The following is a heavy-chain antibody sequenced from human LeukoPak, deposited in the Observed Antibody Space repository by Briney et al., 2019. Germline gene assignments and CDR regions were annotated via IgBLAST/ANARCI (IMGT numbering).Heavy chain of an antibody. V-gene: IGHV3-23*01. D-gene: IGHD6-6*01. CDR3: AKVSGLIAARHYFDY. CDR2: ISGNGGGT. Sequence: GGSLRLSCVASGFTFSSYAMSWVRQAPGKGLEWVSGISGNGGGTYYADSEKGRFTISRDNSKNTVFLQMNSLRAEDTAVYYCAKVSGLIAARHYFDYWGQGTLVTVSS. CDR1: GFTFSSYA. J-gene: IGHJ4*02.